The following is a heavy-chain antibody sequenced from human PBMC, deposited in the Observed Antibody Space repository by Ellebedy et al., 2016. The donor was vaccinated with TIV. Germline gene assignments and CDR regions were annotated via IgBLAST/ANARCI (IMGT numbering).Heavy chain of an antibody. CDR1: GYTFTSYY. CDR2: INPSGGST. CDR3: ARDLNLLYYFDY. V-gene: IGHV1-46*01. D-gene: IGHD2/OR15-2a*01. Sequence: ASVKVSCXASGYTFTSYYMHWVRQAPGQGLEWMGIINPSGGSTSYAQKFQGRVTMTRDTSTSTVYMELSSLRSEDTAVYYCARDLNLLYYFDYWGQGTLVTVSS. J-gene: IGHJ4*02.